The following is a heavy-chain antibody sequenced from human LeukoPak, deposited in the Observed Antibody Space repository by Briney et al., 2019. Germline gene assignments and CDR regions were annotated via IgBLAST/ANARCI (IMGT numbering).Heavy chain of an antibody. J-gene: IGHJ6*03. V-gene: IGHV3-23*01. CDR2: ISTSGNT. Sequence: GGSLRLSCEASGFTFSRYAMNWVRQVPGKGLEWVSLISTSGNTHYADSVNGRFTISRDNSKRTLYLHMDTLRVEDTAVYYCAKTYYSSRAHYYYYYYMDVWGKGTTVTISS. D-gene: IGHD3-10*01. CDR3: AKTYYSSRAHYYYYYYMDV. CDR1: GFTFSRYA.